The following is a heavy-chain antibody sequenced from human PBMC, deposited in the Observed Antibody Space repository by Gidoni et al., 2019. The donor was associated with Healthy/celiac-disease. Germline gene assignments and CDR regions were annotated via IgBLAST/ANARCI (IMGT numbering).Heavy chain of an antibody. J-gene: IGHJ4*02. D-gene: IGHD5-18*01. CDR1: GSSISSGGYY. V-gene: IGHV4-31*03. CDR3: ARRDRYRHWYDY. Sequence: QVQLQESGPGLVKTSKTPSLTCTIYGSSISSGGYYWSWIRQHPGKGLEWIGYVSYIGSTYYNPSLKSRVTISVDTSKNQFSLNLSSVTAADTAVYYCARRDRYRHWYDYWGQGTLVTVSS. CDR2: VSYIGST.